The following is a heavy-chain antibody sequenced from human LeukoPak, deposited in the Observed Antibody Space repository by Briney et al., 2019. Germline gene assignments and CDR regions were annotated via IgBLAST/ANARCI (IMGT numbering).Heavy chain of an antibody. CDR3: ATVGSSGGSLYYFDY. V-gene: IGHV1-24*01. D-gene: IGHD2-15*01. Sequence: ASVKVSCKVSGYTLTELSMHWVRQAPGKGLEWMGGFDPEDGETIYAQKFQGRVTMTEDTSTDTAYTELSSLRSEDTAVYYCATVGSSGGSLYYFDYWGQGTLVTVSS. CDR1: GYTLTELS. J-gene: IGHJ4*02. CDR2: FDPEDGET.